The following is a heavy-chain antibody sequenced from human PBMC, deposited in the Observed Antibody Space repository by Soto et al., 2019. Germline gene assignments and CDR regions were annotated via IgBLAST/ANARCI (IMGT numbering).Heavy chain of an antibody. V-gene: IGHV1-3*01. J-gene: IGHJ4*02. CDR3: ARVGAYYNILTGYSPHFDY. D-gene: IGHD3-9*01. Sequence: CVKVSCKASGYTFTSYAMNWVRQAPGQRLEWMGWINAGNGNTKYSQKFQGRVTITRDTSASTAYMELSSLTSEDTAVYYCARVGAYYNILTGYSPHFDYWGQGTLVTVSS. CDR1: GYTFTSYA. CDR2: INAGNGNT.